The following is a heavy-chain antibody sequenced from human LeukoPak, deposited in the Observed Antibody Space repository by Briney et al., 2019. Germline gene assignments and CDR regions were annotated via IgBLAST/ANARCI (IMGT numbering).Heavy chain of an antibody. D-gene: IGHD4-17*01. Sequence: SETLSLTCAVYGGSFSGYYWSWIRQPPGKGLEWIGEINHSGSTNYNPSLKSRVTISVDTSKNQFSLKLSSVTAADTAVYYCARGPTDYGDYLINYFDYWGQGTLVTVSS. V-gene: IGHV4-34*01. CDR2: INHSGST. CDR3: ARGPTDYGDYLINYFDY. J-gene: IGHJ4*02. CDR1: GGSFSGYY.